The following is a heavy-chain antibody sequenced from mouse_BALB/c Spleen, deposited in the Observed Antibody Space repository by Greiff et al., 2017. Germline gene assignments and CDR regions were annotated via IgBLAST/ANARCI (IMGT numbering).Heavy chain of an antibody. CDR2: ISYSGST. CDR3: ARWAAY. V-gene: IGHV3-2*02. J-gene: IGHJ3*01. CDR1: GYSITSDYA. Sequence: VQLKESGPGLVKPSQSLSLTCTVTGYSITSDYAWNWIRQFPGNKLEWMGYISYSGSTSYNPSLKSRISITRDTSKNQFFLQLNSVTTADTATYYCARWAAYWGQGTLVTVSA.